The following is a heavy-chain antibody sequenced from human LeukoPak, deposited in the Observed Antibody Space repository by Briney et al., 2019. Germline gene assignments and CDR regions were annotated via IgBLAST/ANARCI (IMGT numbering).Heavy chain of an antibody. Sequence: GGSLRLSCAASGFAFSTYWMHWVRQAPGKGLVWVSRIRTDGGSTYYADSVKGRFTVSRDNAKNTLYLQMNSLRAEDTAVYYCARGKVVTAPFDYWGQGTLVTVSS. D-gene: IGHD4-23*01. CDR1: GFAFSTYW. J-gene: IGHJ4*02. CDR3: ARGKVVTAPFDY. V-gene: IGHV3-74*01. CDR2: IRTDGGST.